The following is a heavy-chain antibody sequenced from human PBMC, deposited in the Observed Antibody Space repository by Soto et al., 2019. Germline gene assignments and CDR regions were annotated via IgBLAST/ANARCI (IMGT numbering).Heavy chain of an antibody. V-gene: IGHV1-69*13. Sequence: SVKVSCKASGGTFSSYAISWVRQAPGQGLEWMGGIIPIFGTANYAQKFQGRVTITADESTSTAYMELSSLRSEDTAVYYCARGSSSWYGFDYWGQGTLVTVSS. CDR1: GGTFSSYA. CDR2: IIPIFGTA. CDR3: ARGSSSWYGFDY. J-gene: IGHJ4*02. D-gene: IGHD6-13*01.